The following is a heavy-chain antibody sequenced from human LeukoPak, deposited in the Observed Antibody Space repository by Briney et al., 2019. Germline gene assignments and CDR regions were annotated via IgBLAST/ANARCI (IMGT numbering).Heavy chain of an antibody. CDR1: GYTFTGYY. CDR2: INPNSGGT. J-gene: IGHJ6*04. Sequence: ASVKVSCKASGYTFTGYYMHWVRQAPGQGLEWMGWINPNSGGTNYALKFQGWVTMTRDTSISTAYMELSRLRSDDTAVYYCARGTAVAGTYYYYYGMDVWGKGTTVTVSS. D-gene: IGHD6-19*01. V-gene: IGHV1-2*04. CDR3: ARGTAVAGTYYYYYGMDV.